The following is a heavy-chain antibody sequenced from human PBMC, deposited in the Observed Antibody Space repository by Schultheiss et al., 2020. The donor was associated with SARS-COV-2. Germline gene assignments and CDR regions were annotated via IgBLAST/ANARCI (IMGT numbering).Heavy chain of an antibody. D-gene: IGHD1-14*01. Sequence: SQTLSLTCTVSGGSISSYYWSWIRQPPGKGLEWIGYIYYSGSTNYNPSLKSRVTISVDTSKNQFSLKLSSVTAADTAVYYCARAITGPHAFDIWGQGTMVTVSS. CDR3: ARAITGPHAFDI. CDR1: GGSISSYY. J-gene: IGHJ3*02. V-gene: IGHV4-59*12. CDR2: IYYSGST.